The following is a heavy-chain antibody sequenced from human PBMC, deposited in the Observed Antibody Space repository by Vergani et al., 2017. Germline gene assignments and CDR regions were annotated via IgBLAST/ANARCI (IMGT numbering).Heavy chain of an antibody. V-gene: IGHV3-33*01. CDR3: ARDPGRYNWINAFYI. Sequence: QVQLVESGGGVVQPGRSLRLSCAASGFTFSSYGMHWVRQAPGKGLEWVAVIWYDGSNKYYADSVKGRFTISRDNSKNTLYLQMNSLRAEDTAVYYCARDPGRYNWINAFYIWGQGTMVTVSS. J-gene: IGHJ3*02. CDR1: GFTFSSYG. D-gene: IGHD1-20*01. CDR2: IWYDGSNK.